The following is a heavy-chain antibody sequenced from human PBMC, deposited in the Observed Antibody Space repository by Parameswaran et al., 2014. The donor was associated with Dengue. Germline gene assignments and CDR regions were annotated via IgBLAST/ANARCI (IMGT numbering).Heavy chain of an antibody. Sequence: ASETLSLTCTVSGGSINSNYYWAWMRQTPGKGLEWIGSIAYSEDTYYSPSVKGRVTISLDTSETHFSLRLNSVTAADTAVYYCAVQFSNWFDPWGPGNPGHRLL. J-gene: IGHJ5*02. CDR3: AVQFSNWFDP. CDR1: GGSINSNYY. V-gene: IGHV4-39*01. CDR2: IAYSEDT. D-gene: IGHD5-24*01.